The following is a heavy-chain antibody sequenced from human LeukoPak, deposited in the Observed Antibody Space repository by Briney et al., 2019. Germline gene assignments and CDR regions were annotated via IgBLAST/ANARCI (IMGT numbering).Heavy chain of an antibody. CDR3: ARGQDSSSWYLFS. J-gene: IGHJ5*02. CDR1: GFTFSSYW. Sequence: GGSLRLSCAASGFTFSSYWMSWVRQAPGKGLEWVANIKQDGSEKYYVDSVKGRFTISRDNAKNSLYLQMNSLRAEDTAVYYCARGQDSSSWYLFSWGQGTLVTVSS. CDR2: IKQDGSEK. V-gene: IGHV3-7*01. D-gene: IGHD6-13*01.